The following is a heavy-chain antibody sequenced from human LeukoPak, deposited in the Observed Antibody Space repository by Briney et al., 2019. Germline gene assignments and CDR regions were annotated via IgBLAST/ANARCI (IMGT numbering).Heavy chain of an antibody. CDR2: IIPIFGTA. CDR3: AVVVAATVDDYYYGMDV. D-gene: IGHD2-15*01. V-gene: IGHV1-69*01. Sequence: SVKVSCKASGGTFSIYAISWVRQAPGQGLEWMGGIIPIFGTANYAQKFQGRVTITADESASTAYMELSSLRSEDTAVYYCAVVVAATVDDYYYGMDVWGQGTTVTVSS. J-gene: IGHJ6*02. CDR1: GGTFSIYA.